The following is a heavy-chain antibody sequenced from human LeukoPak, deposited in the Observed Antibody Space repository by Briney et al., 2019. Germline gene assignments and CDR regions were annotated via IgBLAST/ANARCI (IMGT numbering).Heavy chain of an antibody. D-gene: IGHD3-3*01. CDR2: ISAYNGNT. CDR3: AREGRFLEWLFASDY. Sequence: GASVKVSCKASGYTFTSYGISWVRQAPGQGLEWMGWISAYNGNTNYAQKLQGRVTMTTDTSTSTAYMELRSLRSDDTAVCYCAREGRFLEWLFASDYWGQGTLVTVSS. V-gene: IGHV1-18*01. CDR1: GYTFTSYG. J-gene: IGHJ4*02.